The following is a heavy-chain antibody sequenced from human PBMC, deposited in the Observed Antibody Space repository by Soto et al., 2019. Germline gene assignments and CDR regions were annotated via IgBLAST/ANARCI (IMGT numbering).Heavy chain of an antibody. CDR1: GGSISSGDYY. CDR3: ARRVVVVATGNNWFDP. CDR2: LYYSGST. D-gene: IGHD2-15*01. Sequence: QVQLQESGPGLVKPSQTLSLTCTVSGGSISSGDYYWSWIRQPPGKGLEWIGYLYYSGSTYYNPSLKGRVTISVDTSKNQFSLKLSSVTAADTAVYYCARRVVVVATGNNWFDPWGQGTLVTVSS. V-gene: IGHV4-30-4*01. J-gene: IGHJ5*02.